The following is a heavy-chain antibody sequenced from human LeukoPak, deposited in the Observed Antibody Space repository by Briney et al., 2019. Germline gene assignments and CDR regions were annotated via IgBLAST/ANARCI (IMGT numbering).Heavy chain of an antibody. Sequence: GASVKDSSKDSGYTFTSYDIKWVGQATGQGMERMGWMNANSGNTGYAQKFQGRVTMTRKTTISTAYMELSSLRSEDTAVYYCARVRATYYYGSGSYYNFMDVWGKGTTVTISS. CDR3: ARVRATYYYGSGSYYNFMDV. CDR1: GYTFTSYD. CDR2: MNANSGNT. V-gene: IGHV1-8*01. J-gene: IGHJ6*03. D-gene: IGHD3-10*01.